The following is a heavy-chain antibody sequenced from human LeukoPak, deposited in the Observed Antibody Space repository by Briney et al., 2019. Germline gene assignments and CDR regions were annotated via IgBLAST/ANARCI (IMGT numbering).Heavy chain of an antibody. CDR3: ARGHSSGWYYFDY. D-gene: IGHD6-19*01. CDR2: IIPIFGTA. V-gene: IGHV1-69*05. J-gene: IGHJ4*02. CDR1: GYTFTGYY. Sequence: SVKVSCKASGYTFTGYYMHWVRQAPGQGLEWMGGIIPIFGTANYAQKFQGRVTITTDESTSTAYMELSSLRSEDTAVYYCARGHSSGWYYFDYWGQGTLVTVSS.